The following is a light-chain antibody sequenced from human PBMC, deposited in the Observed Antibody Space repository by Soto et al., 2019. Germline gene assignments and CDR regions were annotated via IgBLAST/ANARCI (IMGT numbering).Light chain of an antibody. CDR1: QSISTY. Sequence: DIQMTQSPSSLSASIGDIITITCRASQSISTYLNWYQQKPGKAPKLLIYGASTLQNGVPSRFSGSGSATDYTLTISGXQPEDFXTYXXQQXFITPPLTFGGGTKVEMK. CDR2: GAS. CDR3: QQXFITPPLT. J-gene: IGKJ4*01. V-gene: IGKV1-39*01.